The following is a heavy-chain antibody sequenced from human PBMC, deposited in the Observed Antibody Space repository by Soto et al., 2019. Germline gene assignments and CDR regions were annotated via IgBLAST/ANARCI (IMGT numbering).Heavy chain of an antibody. J-gene: IGHJ4*02. V-gene: IGHV3-23*01. CDR3: AKEMTSGYYLFDY. D-gene: IGHD3-22*01. CDR2: ISGTGGST. CDR1: GFTFSSYA. Sequence: EVQLLQSGGGLVQPGGSLRLSCAASGFTFSSYAMSWVRQAPGKGLEWVSTISGTGGSTYYPDPVKGRFTISRDNSKNTVYLQMNSLRAEDAAVYYCAKEMTSGYYLFDYWGQGTLVTVSS.